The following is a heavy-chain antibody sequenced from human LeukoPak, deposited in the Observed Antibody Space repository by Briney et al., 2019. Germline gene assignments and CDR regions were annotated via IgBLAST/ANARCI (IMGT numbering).Heavy chain of an antibody. CDR3: ARTGGPNGGGNSMIFDY. CDR2: IYYSGST. D-gene: IGHD4-23*01. J-gene: IGHJ4*02. V-gene: IGHV4-31*03. CDR1: GGSISSGGYY. Sequence: SETLSLTCTVSGGSISSGGYYWSWIRQHPGKGLEWIGYIYYSGSTYYNPSLKSRVTISVDTSKNQFSLMLSSVTAADTAVYYCARTGGPNGGGNSMIFDYWGQGTLVTVSS.